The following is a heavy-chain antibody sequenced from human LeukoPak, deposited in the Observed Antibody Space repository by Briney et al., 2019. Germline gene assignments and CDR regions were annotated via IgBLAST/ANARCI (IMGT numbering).Heavy chain of an antibody. CDR2: ISGSGGNT. Sequence: PGGSLRLSCAASGLTFSSYAMNWVRQAPGKGLEWVSAISGSGGNTYYADSVKGRFTISRDNSKNTLYLQMNSLRAEDTAVYYCARDPLSYYYDSSGFDAFDIWGQGTMVTVSS. J-gene: IGHJ3*02. CDR1: GLTFSSYA. V-gene: IGHV3-23*01. CDR3: ARDPLSYYYDSSGFDAFDI. D-gene: IGHD3-22*01.